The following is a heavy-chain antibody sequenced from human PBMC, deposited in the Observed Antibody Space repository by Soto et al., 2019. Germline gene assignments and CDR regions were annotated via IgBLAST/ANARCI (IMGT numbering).Heavy chain of an antibody. Sequence: EVQLVESGGGLVKPGGSLRLSCAASGFTFSSYSMNWVRQAPGKGLEWVSSISSSSSYIYYADSVKGRFTISRHNAKNSLYLQMNSLSAEDTAVYYCASSSSSWYIGPFDYWGQGTLVTVSS. V-gene: IGHV3-21*01. CDR1: GFTFSSYS. CDR3: ASSSSSWYIGPFDY. D-gene: IGHD6-13*01. CDR2: ISSSSSYI. J-gene: IGHJ4*02.